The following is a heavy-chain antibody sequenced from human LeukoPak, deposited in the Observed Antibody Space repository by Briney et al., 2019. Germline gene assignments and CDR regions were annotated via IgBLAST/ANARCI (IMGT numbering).Heavy chain of an antibody. CDR3: ARGSYRANVDI. CDR2: INPNSGDT. J-gene: IGHJ3*02. Sequence: ASVKVSCKASGYTFTGYYLHWVRQAPGQGLERMGRINPNSGDTNYAQKFQARVTVTRDTSISTAYMDLSRLTSDDSAVYYCARGSYRANVDIWGQGTMVTVSS. D-gene: IGHD2-2*02. CDR1: GYTFTGYY. V-gene: IGHV1-2*06.